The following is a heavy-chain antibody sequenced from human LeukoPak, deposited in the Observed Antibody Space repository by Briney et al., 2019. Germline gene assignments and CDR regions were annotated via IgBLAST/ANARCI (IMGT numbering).Heavy chain of an antibody. CDR1: GFIFDDYG. CDR2: ISGSGGST. V-gene: IGHV3-23*01. CDR3: AKNPAAGSYYYMDV. D-gene: IGHD6-13*01. J-gene: IGHJ6*03. Sequence: GGSLRLSCAASGFIFDDYGMSWVRQAPGKGLEWVSAISGSGGSTYYADSAKGRFTISRDNSKNTLYLQMNSLRAEDTAVYYCAKNPAAGSYYYMDVWGKGTTVTVSS.